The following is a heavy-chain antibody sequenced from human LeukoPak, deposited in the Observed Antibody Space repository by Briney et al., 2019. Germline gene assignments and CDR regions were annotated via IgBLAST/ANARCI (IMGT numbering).Heavy chain of an antibody. D-gene: IGHD3-22*01. CDR1: GFTFITYW. CDR3: ARVQQYDKFDY. J-gene: IGHJ4*02. V-gene: IGHV3-20*04. Sequence: GGSLRLSCAASGFTFITYWMSWVRHAPGKGLEWVSGISWNGRNTAYAESLKGRFTISRDNAKNSLYLQMNSLRAEDTAFYYCARVQQYDKFDYWGQGTLVTVSS. CDR2: ISWNGRNT.